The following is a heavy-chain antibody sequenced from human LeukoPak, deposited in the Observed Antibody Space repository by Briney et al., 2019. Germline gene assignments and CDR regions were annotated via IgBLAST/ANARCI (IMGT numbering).Heavy chain of an antibody. Sequence: GASVKVSCKASGGTFSSYAISWVRQAPGQGLEWMGRIIPILGIANYAQKFQGRVTITADKSTSTAYMELSSLRSEDTAVYYCAREKDGSGLYYFVYWGQGTLVTVSS. V-gene: IGHV1-69*04. CDR2: IIPILGIA. D-gene: IGHD6-19*01. CDR1: GGTFSSYA. CDR3: AREKDGSGLYYFVY. J-gene: IGHJ4*02.